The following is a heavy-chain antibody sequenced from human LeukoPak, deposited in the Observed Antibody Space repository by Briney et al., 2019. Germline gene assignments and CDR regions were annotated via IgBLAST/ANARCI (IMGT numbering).Heavy chain of an antibody. CDR2: IYTSGST. Sequence: SETLSLTCTVSGGSISSYYWSWIRQPAGKGLEWIGRIYTSGSTNYNPSLKSRVTMSVDTSKNQFSLKLSSVTAADTAVYYCARSRGARRYYDSSGYCLAYYYYYMDVWGKGTTVTVSS. D-gene: IGHD3-22*01. CDR1: GGSISSYY. V-gene: IGHV4-4*07. CDR3: ARSRGARRYYDSSGYCLAYYYYYMDV. J-gene: IGHJ6*03.